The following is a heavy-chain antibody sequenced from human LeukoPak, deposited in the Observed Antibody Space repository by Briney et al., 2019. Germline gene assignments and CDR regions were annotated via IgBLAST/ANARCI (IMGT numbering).Heavy chain of an antibody. CDR1: GGSFSGYY. D-gene: IGHD3-10*01. CDR2: INHSGST. Sequence: SETLSLTCAVYGGSFSGYYWSWIRQPPGKGLEWIGEINHSGSTNYNPSLKSRVTISVDTSKNQFSLKLSSVTAADTAVYYCARRNSLFYGSGSYRYNWFDPWGQGTLVTVSS. J-gene: IGHJ5*02. CDR3: ARRNSLFYGSGSYRYNWFDP. V-gene: IGHV4-34*01.